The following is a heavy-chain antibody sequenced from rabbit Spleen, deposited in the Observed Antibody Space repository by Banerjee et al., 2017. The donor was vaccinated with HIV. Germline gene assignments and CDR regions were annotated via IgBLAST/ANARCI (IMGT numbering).Heavy chain of an antibody. J-gene: IGHJ3*01. Sequence: QSLEESGGGLVKPGASLTLTCTASGFDFSSGYWICWVRQAPGKGLEWIGCISTTSGTTYYASWAKGRFTISKTSSTTVTLQMTSLTAADTATYFCAKNYYGAAYTTRLDLWGQGTLVTVS. CDR1: GFDFSSGYW. V-gene: IGHV1S40*01. CDR2: ISTTSGTT. D-gene: IGHD6-1*01. CDR3: AKNYYGAAYTTRLDL.